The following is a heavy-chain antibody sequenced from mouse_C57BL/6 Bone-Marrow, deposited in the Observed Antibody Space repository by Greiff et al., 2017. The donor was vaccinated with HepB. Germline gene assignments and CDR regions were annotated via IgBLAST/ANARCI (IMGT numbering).Heavy chain of an antibody. D-gene: IGHD1-1*01. Sequence: EVKLVESEGGLVQPGSSMKLSCTASGFTFSDYYMAWVRQVPEKGLEWVANINYDGSSTYYLDSLKSRFIISRDNAKNILYLQMSSLKSEDTATYYCERDRADNYGSRVAMDYWGQGTSVTVSS. CDR2: INYDGSST. J-gene: IGHJ4*01. V-gene: IGHV5-16*01. CDR1: GFTFSDYY. CDR3: ERDRADNYGSRVAMDY.